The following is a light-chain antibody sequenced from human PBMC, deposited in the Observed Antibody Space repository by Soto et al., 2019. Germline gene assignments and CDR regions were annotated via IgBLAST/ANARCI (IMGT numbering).Light chain of an antibody. Sequence: EIVLTQSPGTLSLSPGERATLSCRASQSVSSSNLAWYQQKPGQAPRLLIYGASSRATAIPDRFSGSGSGTDFPLTISRLEPEDFAVYYCQQYDSPPVTFGQGTRLEIK. CDR2: GAS. CDR3: QQYDSPPVT. J-gene: IGKJ5*01. CDR1: QSVSSSN. V-gene: IGKV3-20*01.